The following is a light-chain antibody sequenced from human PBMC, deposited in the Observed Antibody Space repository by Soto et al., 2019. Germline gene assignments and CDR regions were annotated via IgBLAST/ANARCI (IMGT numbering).Light chain of an antibody. Sequence: QSVLTQPPSVSAAPGQKVTISCSGSSSNIGNNYVSWYQQLPGTAPKLLIYANNKRPSGIPDRFSGSKSGTSATLRITGLQTGDEADYYCGTWDVSLSGVIFGAGTKLTVL. J-gene: IGLJ2*01. V-gene: IGLV1-51*01. CDR3: GTWDVSLSGVI. CDR2: ANN. CDR1: SSNIGNNY.